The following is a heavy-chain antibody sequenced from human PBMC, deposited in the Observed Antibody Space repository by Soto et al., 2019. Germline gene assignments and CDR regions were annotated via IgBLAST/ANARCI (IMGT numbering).Heavy chain of an antibody. CDR1: GFTFSNAW. CDR3: TTTEPPYCGGDCDAPIDY. CDR2: IKSKTDGGTT. Sequence: PGGSLRLSCAASGFTFSNAWMNWVRQAPGKGLEWVGRIKSKTDGGTTDYAAPVKGRFTISRDDSKNTLYLQMNSLKTEDTAVYYCTTTEPPYCGGDCDAPIDYWGQGTLVTVSS. J-gene: IGHJ4*02. V-gene: IGHV3-15*07. D-gene: IGHD2-21*02.